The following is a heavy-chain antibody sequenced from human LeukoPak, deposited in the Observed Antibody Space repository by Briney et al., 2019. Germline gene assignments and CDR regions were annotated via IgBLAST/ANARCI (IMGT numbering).Heavy chain of an antibody. Sequence: ASVMVSCKASANTFTDFYMHWVRQAPGQGLEWMGIFNPAGGRTSFAQKFQGRVTITRDTSTNTLYMELSSLRSEDTAVYYCARDQAAITTPLAWSFALWGRGTLVTVSS. CDR3: ARDQAAITTPLAWSFAL. J-gene: IGHJ2*01. D-gene: IGHD1-14*01. CDR2: FNPAGGRT. V-gene: IGHV1-46*01. CDR1: ANTFTDFY.